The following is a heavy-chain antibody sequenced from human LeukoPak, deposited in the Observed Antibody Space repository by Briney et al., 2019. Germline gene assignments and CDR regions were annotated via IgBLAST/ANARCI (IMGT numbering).Heavy chain of an antibody. CDR2: IKQDGSEK. CDR3: ARVLLERPYDAFDI. CDR1: GFTFSSYW. J-gene: IGHJ3*02. D-gene: IGHD1-1*01. Sequence: GGSLRLSCAASGFTFSSYWMSWVRQAPGKGLEWVANIKQDGSEKYYVDSVKGRFTISRDNAKNSLYLQMNSLRAEDTAVYYCARVLLERPYDAFDIWGQGTTVTVSS. V-gene: IGHV3-7*01.